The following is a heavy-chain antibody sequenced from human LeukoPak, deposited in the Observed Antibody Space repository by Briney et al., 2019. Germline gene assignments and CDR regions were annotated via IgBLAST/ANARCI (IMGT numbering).Heavy chain of an antibody. J-gene: IGHJ4*02. CDR1: GGSISSSSYY. D-gene: IGHD4-11*01. Sequence: SETLSLTCTVSGGSISSSSYYWGWIRQPPGKGLEWIGSIYYSGSTYYNPSLKSRVTISVDTSKNQFSLKLSSVTAADTAVYYCARAWSNYAYYFDYWGQGTLVTVSS. CDR3: ARAWSNYAYYFDY. V-gene: IGHV4-39*01. CDR2: IYYSGST.